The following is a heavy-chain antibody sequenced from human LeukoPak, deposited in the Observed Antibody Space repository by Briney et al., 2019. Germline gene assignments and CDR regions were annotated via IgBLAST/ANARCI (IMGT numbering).Heavy chain of an antibody. CDR2: ISAYNGNT. Sequence: ASVKVSCKASGYTLTSYGISWVRQAPGQGLEWMGWISAYNGNTNYAQKLQGRVTMTTDTSTSTAYMELRSLRSDDTAVYYCAREWDSSSWYNYFDYWGQGTLVTVSS. CDR3: AREWDSSSWYNYFDY. J-gene: IGHJ4*02. D-gene: IGHD6-13*01. CDR1: GYTLTSYG. V-gene: IGHV1-18*01.